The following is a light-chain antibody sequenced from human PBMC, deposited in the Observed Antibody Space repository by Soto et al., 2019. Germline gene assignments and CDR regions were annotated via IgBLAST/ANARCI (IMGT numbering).Light chain of an antibody. CDR3: SSYTTSSKYV. V-gene: IGLV2-14*01. CDR2: EVS. CDR1: SSDVGSYNF. Sequence: QSALTQPASASGSPGQSITISCTGTSSDVGSYNFVSWYQHLPGKAPKLMIYEVSNRPSGVSDRFSGSKSGNTASLTISGLQAEDEAAYYCSSYTTSSKYVFGSGTKVTVL. J-gene: IGLJ1*01.